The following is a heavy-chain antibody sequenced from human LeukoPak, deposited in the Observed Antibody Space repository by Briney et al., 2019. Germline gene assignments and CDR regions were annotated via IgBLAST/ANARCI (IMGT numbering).Heavy chain of an antibody. V-gene: IGHV4-31*03. CDR3: ARDRRYYYDSSGYHLGDY. J-gene: IGHJ4*02. CDR1: GGSISSGGYY. D-gene: IGHD3-22*01. Sequence: PSQTLSLTCTVSGGSISSGGYYWSWIRQHPGKGLEWIGYIYYSGSTYYNPSLKSRVTISVDTSKNQFSLKLSSVTAADTAVYYCARDRRYYYDSSGYHLGDYWGQGTLVTVSS. CDR2: IYYSGST.